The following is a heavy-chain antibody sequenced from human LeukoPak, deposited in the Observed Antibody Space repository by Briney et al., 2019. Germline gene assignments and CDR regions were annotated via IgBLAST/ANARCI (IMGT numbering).Heavy chain of an antibody. Sequence: KPSETLSLTCTVSGGSISSYYSSWIRQPPGKGLEWIGYIYYSGSTNYNPSLKSRVTISVDTSKNQFSLKLSSVTAADTAVYYCAVSRDGYRFDYWGQGTLVTVSS. D-gene: IGHD5-24*01. CDR3: AVSRDGYRFDY. J-gene: IGHJ4*02. V-gene: IGHV4-59*01. CDR2: IYYSGST. CDR1: GGSISSYY.